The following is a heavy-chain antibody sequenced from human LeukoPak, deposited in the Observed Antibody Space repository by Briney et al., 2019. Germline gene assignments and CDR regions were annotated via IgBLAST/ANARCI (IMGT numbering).Heavy chain of an antibody. J-gene: IGHJ4*02. Sequence: SETLSLTCTVSGGSISSYYWSWIRQPPGKGLEWIGYIYYSGSTNYNPSLKSRVTISVDTSKNQFSLKLSSVTAADTAVYYCARDLTGMATSGDDYWGQGTLVTVSS. CDR3: ARDLTGMATSGDDY. CDR1: GGSISSYY. V-gene: IGHV4-59*12. CDR2: IYYSGST. D-gene: IGHD5-24*01.